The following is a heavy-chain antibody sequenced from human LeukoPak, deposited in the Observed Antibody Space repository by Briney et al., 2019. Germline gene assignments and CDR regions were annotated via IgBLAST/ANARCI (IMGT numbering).Heavy chain of an antibody. CDR1: GGSISSSSYY. J-gene: IGHJ5*02. Sequence: SETLSLTCTVSGGSISSSSYYWGWIRQPPGKGLEWIGSIYYSGSTYYNPSLKSRVTISVDTSKNQFSLKLSSVTAADTAVYYCARSSELLWFGELFGVNWFDPWGQGTLVTVSS. V-gene: IGHV4-39*07. D-gene: IGHD3-10*01. CDR3: ARSSELLWFGELFGVNWFDP. CDR2: IYYSGST.